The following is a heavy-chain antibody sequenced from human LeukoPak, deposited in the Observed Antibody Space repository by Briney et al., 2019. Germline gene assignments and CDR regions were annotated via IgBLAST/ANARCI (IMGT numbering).Heavy chain of an antibody. D-gene: IGHD6-25*01. CDR3: AKDLSPAAA. V-gene: IGHV3-11*01. J-gene: IGHJ5*02. Sequence: PGGSLRLSCAASGFTFSDYYMSWIRQAPGKGLEWVSYISSSGSTIYYADSVKGRFTISRDNSQNTVSLQMNNLRDEDTAVYYCAKDLSPAAAWGQGTLVTVSS. CDR1: GFTFSDYY. CDR2: ISSSGSTI.